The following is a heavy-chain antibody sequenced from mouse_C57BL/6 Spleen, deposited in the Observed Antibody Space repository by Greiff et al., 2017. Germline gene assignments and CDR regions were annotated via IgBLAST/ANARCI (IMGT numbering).Heavy chain of an antibody. V-gene: IGHV1-85*01. CDR3: ARRGSSYYYYAMDY. J-gene: IGHJ4*01. Sequence: QVQLQQSGPELVKPGASVKLSCKASGYTFTSYDINWVKQRPGQGLEWIGWIYPRDGSTKYNEKFKGKATLTVDTSSSTAYMELHSLTSEDSAVYFCARRGSSYYYYAMDYWGQGTSVTVSS. CDR1: GYTFTSYD. CDR2: IYPRDGST. D-gene: IGHD1-1*01.